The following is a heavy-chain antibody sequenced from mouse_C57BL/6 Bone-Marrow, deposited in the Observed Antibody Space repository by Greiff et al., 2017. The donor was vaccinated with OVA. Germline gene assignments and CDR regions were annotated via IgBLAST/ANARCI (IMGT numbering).Heavy chain of an antibody. D-gene: IGHD2-3*01. CDR3: ARVRDGAWFAY. J-gene: IGHJ3*01. V-gene: IGHV1-64*01. CDR2: IHPNSGST. CDR1: GYTFTSYW. Sequence: QVQLKQPGAELVKPGASVKLSCKASGYTFTSYWMHWVKQRPGQGLEWIGMIHPNSGSTDYNEKFKSKATLTVDKTSSTAYMQLSRLKSEDSAVYCCARVRDGAWFAYWGQGTLVTVSA.